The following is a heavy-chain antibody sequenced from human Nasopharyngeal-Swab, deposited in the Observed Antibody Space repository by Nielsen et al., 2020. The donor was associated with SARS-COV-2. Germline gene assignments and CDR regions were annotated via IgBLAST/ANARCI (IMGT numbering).Heavy chain of an antibody. CDR3: ARYGAGGSRITMVRGYMDV. CDR1: GGSISSSSYY. CDR2: IYYSGST. D-gene: IGHD3-10*01. V-gene: IGHV4-39*01. Sequence: SETLSLTCTVSGGSISSSSYYWGWIRQPPGKGLEWIGTIYYSGSTYYNPSLKSRVTMSVDTSKNQFSLKLSSVTAADTAVYYCARYGAGGSRITMVRGYMDVWGKGTTVTVSS. J-gene: IGHJ6*03.